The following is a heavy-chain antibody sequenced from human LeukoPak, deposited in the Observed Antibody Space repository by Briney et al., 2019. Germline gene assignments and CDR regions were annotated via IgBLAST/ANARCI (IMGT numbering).Heavy chain of an antibody. CDR2: IYRSGST. J-gene: IGHJ4*02. V-gene: IGHV4-38-2*02. CDR1: GYSISSGYY. Sequence: SETLSLTCTVSGYSISSGYYWGWIRQPPGKGLEWIGSIYRSGSTYYNPSLKSRVTISVDTSKNQFSLKLSSVTAADTAVYYCARGRYGSESYFFDFWGQGTLVTVSS. D-gene: IGHD3-10*01. CDR3: ARGRYGSESYFFDF.